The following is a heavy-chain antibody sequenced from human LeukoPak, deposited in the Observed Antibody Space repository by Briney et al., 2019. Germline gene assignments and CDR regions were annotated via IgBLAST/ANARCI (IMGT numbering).Heavy chain of an antibody. Sequence: SETLSLTCTVSGGSVSSGSYYWSWIRQPPGKGLEWIGYIYYSGSTNYNPSLKSRVTISVDTSKNQFSLKLSSVTAADTAVYYCARVHSSSWYWYFDYWGQGTLVTVSS. D-gene: IGHD6-13*01. CDR1: GGSVSSGSYY. CDR2: IYYSGST. CDR3: ARVHSSSWYWYFDY. V-gene: IGHV4-61*01. J-gene: IGHJ4*02.